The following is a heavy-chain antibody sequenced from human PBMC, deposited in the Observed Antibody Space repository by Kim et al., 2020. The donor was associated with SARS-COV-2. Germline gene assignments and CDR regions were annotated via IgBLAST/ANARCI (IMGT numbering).Heavy chain of an antibody. CDR2: INHSGST. CDR1: GGSFSGYY. CDR3: ARGPSRGLWFGRGAYAFDI. D-gene: IGHD3-10*01. V-gene: IGHV4-34*01. Sequence: SETLSLTCAVYGGSFSGYYWSWIRQPPGKGLEWIGEINHSGSTNYNPSLKSRVTISVDTSKNQFSLKLSSVTAADTAEYYFARGPSRGLWFGRGAYAFDIWGQGTMVTVSS. J-gene: IGHJ3*02.